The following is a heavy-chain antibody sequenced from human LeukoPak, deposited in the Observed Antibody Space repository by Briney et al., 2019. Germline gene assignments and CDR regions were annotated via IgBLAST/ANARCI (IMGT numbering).Heavy chain of an antibody. D-gene: IGHD6-19*01. CDR2: ISYDGSNK. CDR3: ARDSIAVAGTDN. V-gene: IGHV3-30-3*01. CDR1: GFTFSSYA. Sequence: PGGSLRLSCAASGFTFSSYAMHWVRQAPGKGLEWVAVISYDGSNKYYADSVKGRFTISRDNAKSSLSLHMNSLRPEDTAVYYCARDSIAVAGTDNWGQGTLVTVSS. J-gene: IGHJ4*02.